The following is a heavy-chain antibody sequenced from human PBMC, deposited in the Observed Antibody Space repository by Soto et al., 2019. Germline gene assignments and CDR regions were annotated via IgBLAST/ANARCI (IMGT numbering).Heavy chain of an antibody. J-gene: IGHJ6*02. D-gene: IGHD6-6*01. CDR3: AKVYSSSPGGMDV. CDR1: GFTFSSYA. CDR2: ISGSGGST. Sequence: GGSLRLSCAASGFTFSSYAMSWVRQAPGKGLEWVSAISGSGGSTYYADSVKGRFTISRDNSKNPLYLQMNSLRAEDTAVYYCAKVYSSSPGGMDVWGQGTTVTVSS. V-gene: IGHV3-23*01.